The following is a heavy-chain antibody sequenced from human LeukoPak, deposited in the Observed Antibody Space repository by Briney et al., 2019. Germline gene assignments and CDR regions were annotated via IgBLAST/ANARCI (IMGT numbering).Heavy chain of an antibody. J-gene: IGHJ6*03. CDR3: ARVRGSYYYYMDV. D-gene: IGHD6-6*01. V-gene: IGHV1-8*03. CDR2: MNPNSGNT. Sequence: GASVKVSCKVSGYTLTELSMHWVRQAPGKGLEWMGWMNPNSGNTGYAQKFQGRVTITRNTSISTAYMELSSLRSEDTAVYYCARVRGSYYYYMDVWGKGTTVTVSS. CDR1: GYTLTELS.